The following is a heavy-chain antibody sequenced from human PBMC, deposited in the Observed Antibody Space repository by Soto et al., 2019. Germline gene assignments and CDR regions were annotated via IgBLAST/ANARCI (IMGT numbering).Heavy chain of an antibody. CDR3: ARGTGYYYDSSGYYYHWYFDL. CDR2: IIPIFGTA. V-gene: IGHV1-69*01. Sequence: QVQLVQSGAEVKKPGSSVKVSCKASGGTFSSYAISWVRQAPGQGLEWMGGIIPIFGTANYAQKFQSRVTITADESTSTAYMELSSLRSEDTAVYYCARGTGYYYDSSGYYYHWYFDLWGRGTLVTVSS. J-gene: IGHJ2*01. D-gene: IGHD3-22*01. CDR1: GGTFSSYA.